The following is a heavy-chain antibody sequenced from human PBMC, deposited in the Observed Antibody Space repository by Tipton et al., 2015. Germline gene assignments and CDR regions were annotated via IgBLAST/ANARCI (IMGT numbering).Heavy chain of an antibody. CDR1: GGSFSDYY. Sequence: TLSLTCAVYGGSFSDYYWSWIRQSPGKGLEWIGEINHGGSTNYNPSLKSRVTISVDTSKTQFSLKLTSVTAADTAVYYCACQDYDSLTRDYQTVDYWGQGTLVTVSS. V-gene: IGHV4-34*01. CDR3: ACQDYDSLTRDYQTVDY. CDR2: INHGGST. D-gene: IGHD3-9*01. J-gene: IGHJ4*02.